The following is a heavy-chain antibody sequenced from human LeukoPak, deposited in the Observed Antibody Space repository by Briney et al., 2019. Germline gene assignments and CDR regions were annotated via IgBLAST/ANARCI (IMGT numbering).Heavy chain of an antibody. CDR3: TGLYDFWSGYYTGPNYYYYYYMDV. CDR1: GFTFSGSA. J-gene: IGHJ6*03. CDR2: IRSKANSYAT. Sequence: GGSLRLSCAASGFTFSGSAMHWVRQASGKGLEWVGRIRSKANSYATAYAASVKGRVTISRHDSKNTAYLQMNSLKTEDTAVYYCTGLYDFWSGYYTGPNYYYYYYMDVWGKGTTVTVSS. D-gene: IGHD3-3*01. V-gene: IGHV3-73*01.